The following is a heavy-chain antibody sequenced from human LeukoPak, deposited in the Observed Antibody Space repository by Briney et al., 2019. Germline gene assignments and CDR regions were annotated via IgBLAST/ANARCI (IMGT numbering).Heavy chain of an antibody. J-gene: IGHJ4*02. V-gene: IGHV4-34*01. Sequence: PSETLSLTCAVYGGSFNGYYWSWIRQPPGKGLEWIGEINHSGSTNYNPSLKSRVTISVDTSKNQFSLKLSSVTAADTAVYYCARWMGGPDYWGQGTLVTVSS. D-gene: IGHD3-16*01. CDR2: INHSGST. CDR3: ARWMGGPDY. CDR1: GGSFNGYY.